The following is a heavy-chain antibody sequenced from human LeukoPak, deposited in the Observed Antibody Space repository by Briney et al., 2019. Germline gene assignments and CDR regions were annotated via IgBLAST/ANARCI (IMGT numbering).Heavy chain of an antibody. J-gene: IGHJ4*02. Sequence: GGSLRLSCAASGFTFSSYSMNWVRQAPGKGLEWVSSISSSSSYIYYADSVKGRFTISRDNAKNTLYLQMDSLRAEDTAVYYCAKYILTGYLYCFDYWGQGTLVTVSS. CDR3: AKYILTGYLYCFDY. CDR2: ISSSSSYI. D-gene: IGHD3-9*01. V-gene: IGHV3-21*04. CDR1: GFTFSSYS.